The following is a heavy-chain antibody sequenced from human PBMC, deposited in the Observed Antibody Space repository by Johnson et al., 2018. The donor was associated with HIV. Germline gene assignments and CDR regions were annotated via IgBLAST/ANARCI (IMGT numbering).Heavy chain of an antibody. V-gene: IGHV3-33*08. CDR2: ISFAGVKK. J-gene: IGHJ3*02. CDR3: ARGEWSSSKGGSFDI. D-gene: IGHD6-13*01. Sequence: QVQLVESGGGVVQPGRSLRLSCAASGFTFSNYGMAWVRQAPGKGLEWVTVISFAGVKKYYADSVKGRFIISRDNAKNSLFVEMNSLRAEDTAVYYCARGEWSSSKGGSFDIWGQGTMVTVSS. CDR1: GFTFSNYG.